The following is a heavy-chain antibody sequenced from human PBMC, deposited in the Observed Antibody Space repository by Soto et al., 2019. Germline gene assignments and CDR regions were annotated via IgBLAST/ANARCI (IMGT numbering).Heavy chain of an antibody. CDR2: ISGSGDST. J-gene: IGHJ4*02. V-gene: IGHV3-23*01. Sequence: EVQLLESGGGLVQPGGSLRLSCAASGFTSSNYAMSWVRQAPGKGLEWVSTISGSGDSTYYADSVKGRFTISRDNSRNTLCLQMNSLRAEDTAVYYCAKGSEWLVTWDFDYWGQGTLVTVSS. CDR3: AKGSEWLVTWDFDY. D-gene: IGHD6-19*01. CDR1: GFTSSNYA.